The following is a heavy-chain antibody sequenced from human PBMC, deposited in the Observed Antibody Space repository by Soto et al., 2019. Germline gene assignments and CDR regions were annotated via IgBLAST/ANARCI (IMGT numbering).Heavy chain of an antibody. Sequence: QVQLVQSGAEVKKPGSSVKVSCKASGGTFSSYAISWLRQAPGQGREWMGGIIPIFGTADYAKKFQGRVTITADDATSTAYMERSSLRSEDTAVYYCASPPREYYYYGMDVWGQGTTVTVSS. CDR1: GGTFSSYA. V-gene: IGHV1-69*12. CDR2: IIPIFGTA. J-gene: IGHJ6*02. CDR3: ASPPREYYYYGMDV.